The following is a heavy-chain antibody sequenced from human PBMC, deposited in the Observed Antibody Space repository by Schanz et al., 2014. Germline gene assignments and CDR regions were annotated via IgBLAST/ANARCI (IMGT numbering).Heavy chain of an antibody. V-gene: IGHV3-23*04. CDR1: GFTFDKYA. CDR3: AKIERNED. CDR2: IGTSGGT. Sequence: EVPLVESGGGLVQPGKSLRLSCAASGFTFDKYAMHWVRQAPGKGLEWVSTIGTSGGTNYAESVKGRFTISRDNSKNTLYLQMNSLRAEDTAVYFCAKIERNEDWGQGTLVTVAS. J-gene: IGHJ4*02. D-gene: IGHD1-1*01.